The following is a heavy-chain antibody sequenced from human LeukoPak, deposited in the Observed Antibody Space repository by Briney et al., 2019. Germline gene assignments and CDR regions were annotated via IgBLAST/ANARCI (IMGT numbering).Heavy chain of an antibody. CDR2: IIPIFGTA. V-gene: IGHV1-69*13. CDR3: ARSVNTGVYYFDY. Sequence: SVKVSCKASGGTFSSYAISWVRQALGQGLEWMGGIIPIFGTANYAQKFQGRVTITADESTSTAYMELSSLRSEDTAVYYCARSVNTGVYYFDYWGQGTLVTVSS. CDR1: GGTFSSYA. D-gene: IGHD5-18*01. J-gene: IGHJ4*02.